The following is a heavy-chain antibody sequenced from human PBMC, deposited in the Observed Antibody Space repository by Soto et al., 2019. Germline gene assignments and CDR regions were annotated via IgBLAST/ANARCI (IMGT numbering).Heavy chain of an antibody. CDR1: GFTFSSYG. V-gene: IGHV3-30*18. J-gene: IGHJ4*02. CDR3: AKSSPRLDYVDY. CDR2: ISYDGSNK. Sequence: PGGSLRLSCAASGFTFSSYGMHWVRQAPGKGLEWVAVISYDGSNKYYADSVKGRFTISRDNSKNTLYLQMNSLRAEDTAVYYCAKSSPRLDYVDYWGQGTLVTVSS. D-gene: IGHD6-6*01.